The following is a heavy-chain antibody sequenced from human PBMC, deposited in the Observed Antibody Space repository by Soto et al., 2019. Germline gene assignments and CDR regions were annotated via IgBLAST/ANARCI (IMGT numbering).Heavy chain of an antibody. V-gene: IGHV4-31*03. CDR3: ARGEDSSSWYPTSYYYYGMDV. J-gene: IGHJ6*02. D-gene: IGHD6-13*01. CDR2: IYYSGST. Sequence: SETLSLTCTVSGGSISSGGYYWSWIRQHPGKGLEWIGYIYYSGSTYYNPSLKSRVTISVDTSKNQFSLKLSSVTAADTAVYYCARGEDSSSWYPTSYYYYGMDVWGQGTTVSVSS. CDR1: GGSISSGGYY.